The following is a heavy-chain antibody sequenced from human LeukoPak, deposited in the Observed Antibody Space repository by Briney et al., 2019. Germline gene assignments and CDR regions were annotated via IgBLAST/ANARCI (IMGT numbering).Heavy chain of an antibody. CDR3: ASPYYYGAGSYYSFDY. V-gene: IGHV1-69*04. J-gene: IGHJ4*02. CDR2: IIPILGIA. Sequence: SVTVSCKASGGTFISYAISWVRQAPGQGLEWMGRIIPILGIANYAQKFQGRVTITADKSTSTAYMELSSLRSEDTAVYYCASPYYYGAGSYYSFDYWGQGTLVTVSS. D-gene: IGHD3-10*01. CDR1: GGTFISYA.